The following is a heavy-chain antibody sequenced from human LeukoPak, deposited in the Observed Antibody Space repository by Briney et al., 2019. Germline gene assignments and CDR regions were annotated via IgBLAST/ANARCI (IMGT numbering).Heavy chain of an antibody. CDR1: GYSISSGYY. Sequence: SETLSLTCTVSGYSISSGYYWGWVRQPPGKGLEWIGSIYHSGIAYYNLSLKSRVTISVDTSKNQFSLNLSSVTAADTAVYYCATVRGSGVVDYWGQGTLVTVSS. D-gene: IGHD3-10*01. CDR2: IYHSGIA. V-gene: IGHV4-38-2*02. J-gene: IGHJ4*02. CDR3: ATVRGSGVVDY.